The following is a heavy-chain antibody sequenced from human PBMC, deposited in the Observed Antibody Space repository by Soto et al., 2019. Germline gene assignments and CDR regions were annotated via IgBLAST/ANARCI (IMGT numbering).Heavy chain of an antibody. CDR2: IWYDGSNK. D-gene: IGHD6-13*01. CDR1: GCTFSSYG. V-gene: IGHV3-33*06. Sequence: GGPMRLSCTAAGCTFSSYGRHWVRQAPGKGLEWVAVIWYDGSNKYYADSVKGRFTISRDNSKNTLYLQMNSLRAEDTAVYYCAKDLEAAAGPFDYWGQGTLVTVSS. CDR3: AKDLEAAAGPFDY. J-gene: IGHJ4*02.